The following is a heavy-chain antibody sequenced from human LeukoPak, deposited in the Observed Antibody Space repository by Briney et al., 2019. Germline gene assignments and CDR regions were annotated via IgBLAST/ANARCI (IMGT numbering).Heavy chain of an antibody. J-gene: IGHJ4*02. V-gene: IGHV3-74*01. D-gene: IGHD3-10*01. CDR3: ARGGIRFIDY. Sequence: GGSLRLSCAASGFTFSSYWMYWVRQDPGKGLVWVSRINSGGTSTNYADSVKGRFTFSRDNAKNTLFLQMNSLGAEDTAVYYCARGGIRFIDYWGQGTLVTVSS. CDR1: GFTFSSYW. CDR2: INSGGTST.